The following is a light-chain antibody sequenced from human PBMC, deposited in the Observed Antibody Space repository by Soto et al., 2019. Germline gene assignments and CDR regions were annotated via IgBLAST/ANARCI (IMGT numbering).Light chain of an antibody. V-gene: IGKV3-11*01. J-gene: IGKJ4*01. CDR3: QRGSNRPLP. CDR2: DAS. CDR1: QSVSSY. Sequence: EIVLTQSPATLSLSPGETATLSCRASQSVSSYLAWYGQKPGQAPRLLIYDASNRATGIPARFSGSGSETDLTLPIRSIEPEDSAVDYCQRGSNRPLPFGGGPEVEI.